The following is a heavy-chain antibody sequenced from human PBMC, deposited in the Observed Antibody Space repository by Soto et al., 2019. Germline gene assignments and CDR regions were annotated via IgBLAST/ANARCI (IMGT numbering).Heavy chain of an antibody. CDR3: ARFRETPLTRDHYSGMDV. CDR2: INGDGSST. CDR1: GFTFSRYW. D-gene: IGHD3-10*01. V-gene: IGHV3-74*01. J-gene: IGHJ6*02. Sequence: EVQLVESGGGLVQPGGSLKLSCAASGFTFSRYWIHWVRQVPGKGLVWVSRINGDGSSTRYADSVRGRFTISRDNARNTVSLHMGSLRAEDTAVYYCARFRETPLTRDHYSGMDVWAKGPRSPSP.